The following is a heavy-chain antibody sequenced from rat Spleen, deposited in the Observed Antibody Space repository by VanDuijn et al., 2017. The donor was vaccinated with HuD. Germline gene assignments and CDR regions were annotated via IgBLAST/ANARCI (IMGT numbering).Heavy chain of an antibody. CDR3: ARPMVQWGLAYY. D-gene: IGHD1-1*01. CDR2: ILRTGENT. CDR1: GFIFNNYW. Sequence: EVQLVESGGGLVQPGGSLKLSCIASGFIFNNYWLTWIRQAPGKGLEWVASILRTGENTYYSDSVKGRFTISRDNAKSTLYLQMNSLRSEDTATYYCARPMVQWGLAYYWGQGVMVTVSS. J-gene: IGHJ2*01. V-gene: IGHV5-31*01.